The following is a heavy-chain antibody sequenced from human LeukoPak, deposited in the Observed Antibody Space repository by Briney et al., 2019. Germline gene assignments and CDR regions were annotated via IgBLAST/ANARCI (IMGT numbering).Heavy chain of an antibody. J-gene: IGHJ6*03. D-gene: IGHD3-10*01. V-gene: IGHV3-48*01. CDR3: ARVGSHSGSLSLIRRNYKYYYYMDV. Sequence: GGSLRLSCAASGFTFSSYSMNWVRQAPGKGLEWVSYISSSSSTIYYADSVKGRFTISGDNAKNSLYLQMNSLRAEDTAVYYCARVGSHSGSLSLIRRNYKYYYYMDVWGKGTTVTISS. CDR2: ISSSSSTI. CDR1: GFTFSSYS.